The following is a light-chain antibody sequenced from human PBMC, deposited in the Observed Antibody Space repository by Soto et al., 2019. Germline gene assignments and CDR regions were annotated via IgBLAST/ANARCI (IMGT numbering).Light chain of an antibody. J-gene: IGKJ1*01. V-gene: IGKV3D-20*02. CDR2: GAS. CDR1: QSVSSSY. Sequence: EIVLTQSPGTLSLSPGERATLSCRASQSVSSSYLAWYQRKPGQAPRLLIYGASSRATGIPDRFSGGGSGTDFTLTISRLEPEDFAVYYCQQRSNWPPWTFGQGTKVDIK. CDR3: QQRSNWPPWT.